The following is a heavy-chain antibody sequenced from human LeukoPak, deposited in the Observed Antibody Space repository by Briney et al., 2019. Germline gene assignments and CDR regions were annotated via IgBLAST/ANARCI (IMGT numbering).Heavy chain of an antibody. J-gene: IGHJ5*02. CDR1: GYSFTNYW. CDR3: ARRNYDSGQFWFDP. D-gene: IGHD3-10*01. Sequence: PGESLKISCKGSGYSFTNYWIGWVRQMPGKGLEWMGIIFPGDSDSRYSPSFQGQVTISADKSISTAYLQWSSLQASDTVMYYCARRNYDSGQFWFDPWGQGTLVTVSS. V-gene: IGHV5-51*01. CDR2: IFPGDSDS.